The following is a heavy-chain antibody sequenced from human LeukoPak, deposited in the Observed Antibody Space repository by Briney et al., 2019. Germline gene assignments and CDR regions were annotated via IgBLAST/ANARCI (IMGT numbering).Heavy chain of an antibody. J-gene: IGHJ5*02. V-gene: IGHV1-18*01. CDR2: ISAYNGNT. Sequence: ASVKVSCKASGGTFSSYAISWVRQAPGQGLEWMGWISAYNGNTNYAQKLQGRVTMTTDTSTSTAYMELRSLRSDDTAVYYCARDGHSRNNWFDPWGQGTLVTVSS. CDR1: GGTFSSYA. CDR3: ARDGHSRNNWFDP.